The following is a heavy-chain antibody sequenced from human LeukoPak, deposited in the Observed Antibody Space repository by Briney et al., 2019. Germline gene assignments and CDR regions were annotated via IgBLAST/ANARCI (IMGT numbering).Heavy chain of an antibody. J-gene: IGHJ4*02. CDR1: GFTFNSYA. V-gene: IGHV3-23*01. D-gene: IGHD3-10*01. CDR3: AKMQANYYGPGPSLNIDY. CDR2: ISGSGGST. Sequence: GGSLTLSCAAYGFTFNSYAMYWVRQAPGKGLEWVSAISGSGGSTYYADSVKGRFTISRDNSKNTLYLQMNSLRAEDTAVYYCAKMQANYYGPGPSLNIDYWGQGTLVTVSS.